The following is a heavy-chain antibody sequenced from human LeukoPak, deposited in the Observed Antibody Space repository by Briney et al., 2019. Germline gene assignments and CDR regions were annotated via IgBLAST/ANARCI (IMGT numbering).Heavy chain of an antibody. CDR3: ARGGGLDV. J-gene: IGHJ6*02. Sequence: GGSLRLSCAASGFTFSNYAISWVRQAPGKGLEWVASINHNGNVNYYVDSVKGRFTISRDNAKNSLYLQMSNLRAEDTAVYFCARGGGLDVWGQGATVTVSS. D-gene: IGHD3-16*01. CDR1: GFTFSNYA. V-gene: IGHV3-7*03. CDR2: INHNGNVN.